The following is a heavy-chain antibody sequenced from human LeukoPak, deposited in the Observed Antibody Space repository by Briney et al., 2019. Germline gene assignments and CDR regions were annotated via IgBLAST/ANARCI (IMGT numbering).Heavy chain of an antibody. CDR1: GGSLSGYY. CDR2: INHSGST. CDR3: ARRPFSRITMVRGVNGAFDI. V-gene: IGHV4-34*01. Sequence: SETLSLTCAVYGGSLSGYYWSWLRQPPGQGLEWIVEINHSGSTNYNPSLKSRVTISVDTSKNQFSLKLSSVTAADTAVYYCARRPFSRITMVRGVNGAFDIWGQGTMVTVSS. J-gene: IGHJ3*02. D-gene: IGHD3-10*01.